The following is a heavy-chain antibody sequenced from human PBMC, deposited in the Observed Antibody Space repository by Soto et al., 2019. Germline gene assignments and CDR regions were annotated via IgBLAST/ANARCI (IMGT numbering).Heavy chain of an antibody. Sequence: PGGSLRLSCAASGFTFSSYGMHWVRQAPGKGLEWVAVIWYDGSNKYYADSVKGRFTISRDNSKNTLYLQMNSLRAEDTAVYYCARDGAPPHSLERRFLLDYWGQGTLVTVSS. D-gene: IGHD1-1*01. J-gene: IGHJ4*02. CDR3: ARDGAPPHSLERRFLLDY. V-gene: IGHV3-33*01. CDR1: GFTFSSYG. CDR2: IWYDGSNK.